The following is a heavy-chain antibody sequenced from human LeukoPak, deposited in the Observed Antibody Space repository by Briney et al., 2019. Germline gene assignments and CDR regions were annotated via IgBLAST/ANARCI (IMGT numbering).Heavy chain of an antibody. D-gene: IGHD2-2*01. CDR2: ISSSSSYI. Sequence: PGGSLGLSCAASGFTFSSYSMNWVRQAPGKGLEWVSSISSSSSYIYYADSVKGRFTISRDNAKNSLYLQMNSLRAEDTAVHYCASLAYCSSTSCYGMDVWGQGTTVTVSS. CDR3: ASLAYCSSTSCYGMDV. J-gene: IGHJ6*02. CDR1: GFTFSSYS. V-gene: IGHV3-21*01.